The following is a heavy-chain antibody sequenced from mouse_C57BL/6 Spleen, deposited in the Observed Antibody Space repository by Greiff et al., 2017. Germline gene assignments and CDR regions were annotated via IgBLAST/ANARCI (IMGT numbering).Heavy chain of an antibody. Sequence: QLQQSGPELVKPGASVKISCKASGYAFSSSWMNWVKQRPGKGLEWIGRIYPGDGDTNYNGKCKGKATLTADKSSSTAYMQLSSLTSEDSAVYFCARDLTTYAMDYWGQGTSVTVSS. CDR3: ARDLTTYAMDY. D-gene: IGHD4-1*01. CDR1: GYAFSSSW. J-gene: IGHJ4*01. CDR2: IYPGDGDT. V-gene: IGHV1-82*01.